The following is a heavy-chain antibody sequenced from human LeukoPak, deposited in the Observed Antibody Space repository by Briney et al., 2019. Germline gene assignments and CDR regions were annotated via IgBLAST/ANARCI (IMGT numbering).Heavy chain of an antibody. CDR1: GGSISSYY. V-gene: IGHV4-4*07. CDR2: IYTSGST. J-gene: IGHJ6*03. D-gene: IGHD1-26*01. Sequence: SETLSLTCTVSGGSISSYYWSWLRQPAGKGLEWIGRIYTSGSTSYNPSLKRRVTMSVDTSKNQFSLKLSSVTAADTAVYYCAREWELLLGYYCYMDVWGKGTTVTVSS. CDR3: AREWELLLGYYCYMDV.